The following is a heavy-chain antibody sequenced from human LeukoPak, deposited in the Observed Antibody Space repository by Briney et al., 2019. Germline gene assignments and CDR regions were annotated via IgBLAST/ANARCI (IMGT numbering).Heavy chain of an antibody. V-gene: IGHV3-23*01. J-gene: IGHJ4*02. Sequence: PGGSLRLSCAASGFPFSNYAMSWVRQAPGKGLEWVSTISGRGDSTYYADSVKGRFTISRDNSKNTLDLQMNSLRAEDSAIYYCAKPRYGTTPNYFDYWGQGTLVTVSS. CDR1: GFPFSNYA. CDR3: AKPRYGTTPNYFDY. D-gene: IGHD5-18*01. CDR2: ISGRGDST.